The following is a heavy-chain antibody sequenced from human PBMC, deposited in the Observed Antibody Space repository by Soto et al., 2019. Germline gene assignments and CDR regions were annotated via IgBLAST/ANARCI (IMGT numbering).Heavy chain of an antibody. CDR2: INPSGGST. D-gene: IGHD3-22*01. CDR3: ARGLYYYDSSGYAFDI. CDR1: GYTFTSYY. Sequence: QVQLVQSGAEVKKPGASVKVSCKASGYTFTSYYMHWVRQAPGQGLEWMGIINPSGGSTSYAQKFQGRVTMTRDTSTSTVYMELSSLRSEDTAVYYCARGLYYYDSSGYAFDIWGQGTMVTVSS. J-gene: IGHJ3*02. V-gene: IGHV1-46*01.